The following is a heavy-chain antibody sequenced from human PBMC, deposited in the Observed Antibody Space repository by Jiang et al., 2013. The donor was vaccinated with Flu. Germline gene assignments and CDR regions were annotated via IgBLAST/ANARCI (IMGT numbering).Heavy chain of an antibody. CDR1: GGTFSSYA. CDR3: ARGPPEMATIAGYFDY. V-gene: IGHV1-69*01. D-gene: IGHD5-24*01. CDR2: IIPIFGTA. Sequence: KVSCKASGGTFSSYAISWVRQAPGQGLEWMGGIIPIFGTANYAQKFQGRVTITADESTSTAYMELSSLRSEDTAVYYCARGPPEMATIAGYFDYWGQGTLVTVSS. J-gene: IGHJ4*02.